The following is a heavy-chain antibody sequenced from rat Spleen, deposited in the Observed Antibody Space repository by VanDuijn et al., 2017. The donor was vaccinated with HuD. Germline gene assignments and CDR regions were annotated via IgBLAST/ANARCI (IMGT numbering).Heavy chain of an antibody. Sequence: EVQLVESDGGLVQPGRSLKLSCAASGFTFSDYYMAWVRQAPTKGLEWVATISHDGSNTYYRDSVKGRFPISRDNAKNSLYLQMDILRSEDTATYYCARHSNWGFDYWGQGTLVTVSS. V-gene: IGHV5-29*01. CDR1: GFTFSDYY. D-gene: IGHD5-1*01. CDR3: ARHSNWGFDY. J-gene: IGHJ3*01. CDR2: ISHDGSNT.